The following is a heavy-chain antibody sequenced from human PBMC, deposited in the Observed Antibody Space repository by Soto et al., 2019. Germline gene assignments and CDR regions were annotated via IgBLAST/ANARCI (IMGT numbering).Heavy chain of an antibody. V-gene: IGHV3-21*01. CDR2: ISSSSSYI. CDR3: ARGLHCSGGSCVFDY. Sequence: EVQLVESRGGLVKPGGSLRLSCAASGFTFSSYSMNWVRQAPGKGLEWVSSISSSSSYIYYADSVKGRFTISRDNAKNSLYLQMNSLRAEDTAVYYCARGLHCSGGSCVFDYWGQGTLVTVSS. CDR1: GFTFSSYS. J-gene: IGHJ4*02. D-gene: IGHD2-15*01.